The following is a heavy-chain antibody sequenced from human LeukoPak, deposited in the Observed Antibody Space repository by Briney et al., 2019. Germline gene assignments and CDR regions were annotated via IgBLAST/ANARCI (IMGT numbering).Heavy chain of an antibody. CDR1: GFTVSSNY. Sequence: GGSLRLSCAASGFTVSSNYMSWVRQAPGKGLEWVPVIYSGGSTYYADSVKGRFTISRDNAKNSLYLQMNSLRAEDTAVYYCARDVGGPYYYGSGSFHCWGQGTLVTVSS. J-gene: IGHJ4*02. CDR3: ARDVGGPYYYGSGSFHC. CDR2: IYSGGST. V-gene: IGHV3-66*01. D-gene: IGHD3-10*01.